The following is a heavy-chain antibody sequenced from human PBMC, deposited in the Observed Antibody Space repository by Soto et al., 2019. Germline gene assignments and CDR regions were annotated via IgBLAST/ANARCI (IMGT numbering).Heavy chain of an antibody. D-gene: IGHD3-3*01. J-gene: IGHJ4*02. CDR2: LVGESGGT. V-gene: IGHV3-23*04. Sequence: EVQLAESGGGLEQPGGSLRLSCAASGFTLGGYDMIWVRQAPGKGLEWVSGLVGESGGTYYADSGRGLFTSSRDTCKNILFQQMLSLRADDTAIYFCATILYYAFSGGSHKGLDNWGQGRLVTVSS. CDR1: GFTLGGYD. CDR3: ATILYYAFSGGSHKGLDN.